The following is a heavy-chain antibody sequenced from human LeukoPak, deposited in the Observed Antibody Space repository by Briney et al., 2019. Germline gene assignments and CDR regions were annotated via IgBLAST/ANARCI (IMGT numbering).Heavy chain of an antibody. V-gene: IGHV4-59*11. CDR1: GGSFTNHF. CDR2: ISGNGNT. CDR3: TRDPGGTGTSDFDF. D-gene: IGHD1-7*01. J-gene: IGHJ4*02. Sequence: SETLSLTCTVSGGSFTNHFWNWIRQPPGKGLEWIGEISGNGNTRYNPSLSSRVTISVDTSKNQFSLRLNSVTAADTAVYYCTRDPGGTGTSDFDFWGQGTLVTVSS.